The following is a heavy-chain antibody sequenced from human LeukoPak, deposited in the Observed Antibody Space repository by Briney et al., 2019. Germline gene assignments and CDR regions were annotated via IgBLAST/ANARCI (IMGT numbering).Heavy chain of an antibody. Sequence: ASVKVSCKASGYTFTGYYMHWARQAPGQGLEWMGWINPNSGGTNYAQKFQGRVTMTRDTSISTAYMELSRLRSDDTAVYYCSAGMGYYYGMDVWGQGTTVTVSS. D-gene: IGHD6-13*01. V-gene: IGHV1-2*02. CDR3: SAGMGYYYGMDV. J-gene: IGHJ6*02. CDR2: INPNSGGT. CDR1: GYTFTGYY.